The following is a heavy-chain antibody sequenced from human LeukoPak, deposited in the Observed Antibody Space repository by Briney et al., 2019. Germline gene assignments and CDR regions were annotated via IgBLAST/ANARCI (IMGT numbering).Heavy chain of an antibody. CDR1: GYTFNSYG. CDR3: ARVGAYCTSTSCLDY. J-gene: IGHJ4*02. Sequence: ASVKVSCKASGYTFNSYGISWVRQAPGQGLEWMGRISAYNGNTNYAQKLQGRVTMTTDTSTSTAYMELRSLTSDDTAVYYCARVGAYCTSTSCLDYWGQGTLVTVSS. D-gene: IGHD2-2*01. CDR2: ISAYNGNT. V-gene: IGHV1-18*01.